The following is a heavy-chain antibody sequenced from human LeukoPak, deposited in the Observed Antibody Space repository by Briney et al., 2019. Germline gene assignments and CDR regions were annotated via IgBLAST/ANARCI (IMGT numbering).Heavy chain of an antibody. J-gene: IGHJ4*02. CDR3: AKDGFGYGSGSYYMADY. CDR1: GFTFSSYG. Sequence: GGSLRLSCAASGFTFSSYGMHWVRQAPGKGLEWVAFIRYDGSNKHYADSVKGRFTISRDNSKNTLYLQMSSLRAEDTAVYYCAKDGFGYGSGSYYMADYWGQGTLVTASS. V-gene: IGHV3-30*02. CDR2: IRYDGSNK. D-gene: IGHD3-10*01.